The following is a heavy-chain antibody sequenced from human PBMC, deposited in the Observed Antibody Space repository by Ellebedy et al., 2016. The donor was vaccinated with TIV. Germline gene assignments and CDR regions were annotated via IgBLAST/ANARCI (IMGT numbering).Heavy chain of an antibody. CDR3: ARGTYSESSVGLDN. D-gene: IGHD3-22*01. CDR1: GASITSHH. CDR2: TENT. Sequence: SETLSLXXIVSGASITSHHWSWIRQAPGKGLEWIGNTENTNYNPSLKSRVTISVDTSKNQYSLTLRSATGADTAVYYCARGTYSESSVGLDNWGQGTLVTVSS. J-gene: IGHJ4*02. V-gene: IGHV4-59*11.